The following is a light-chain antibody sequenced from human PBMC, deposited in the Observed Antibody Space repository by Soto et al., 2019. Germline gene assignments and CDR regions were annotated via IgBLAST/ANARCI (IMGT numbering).Light chain of an antibody. CDR3: QQYNTYSLT. Sequence: DIQMTQFPSTLSASVGDRVTITCRASQSISNRLAWFQQKSGEAPNLLIHKASSLESGVPSRFSGSGSGTEFTLTISSLQPDDFATHYCQQYNTYSLTFGQGTKV. V-gene: IGKV1-5*03. CDR1: QSISNR. J-gene: IGKJ1*01. CDR2: KAS.